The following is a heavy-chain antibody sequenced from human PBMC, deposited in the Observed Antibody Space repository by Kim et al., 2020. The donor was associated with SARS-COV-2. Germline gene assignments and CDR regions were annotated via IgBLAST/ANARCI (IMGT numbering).Heavy chain of an antibody. CDR3: ARVYPGVACSSTSCKPNYDILTGGYFMDV. CDR2: ISSSSSTI. D-gene: IGHD3-9*01. Sequence: GGSLRLSCAASGFTFSSYSMNWVRQAPGKGLEWVSYISSSSSTIYYADSVKGRFTISRDNAKNSLYLQMNSLRAEDTAVYYCARVYPGVACSSTSCKPNYDILTGGYFMDVWGQGTTVTVSS. V-gene: IGHV3-48*04. J-gene: IGHJ6*02. CDR1: GFTFSSYS.